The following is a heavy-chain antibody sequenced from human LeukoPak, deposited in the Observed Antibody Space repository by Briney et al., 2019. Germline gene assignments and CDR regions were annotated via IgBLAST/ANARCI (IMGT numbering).Heavy chain of an antibody. CDR2: LWYDGSNK. CDR3: ASSGSYRFDY. CDR1: GFTFSSYG. Sequence: GRSLRLSCAASGFTFSSYGMNWVRQAPGKGLEWVAVLWYDGSNKYYADSVKGRFTISRDNSKNTLYLEMDSLRAEDTAVYYCASSGSYRFDYWGQGTLVTVSS. V-gene: IGHV3-33*03. D-gene: IGHD1-26*01. J-gene: IGHJ4*02.